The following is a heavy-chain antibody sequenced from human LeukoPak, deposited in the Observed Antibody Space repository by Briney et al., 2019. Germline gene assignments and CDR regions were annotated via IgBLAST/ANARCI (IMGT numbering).Heavy chain of an antibody. CDR2: ISYDGSNK. CDR1: GFTFSSYA. J-gene: IGHJ4*02. Sequence: PGRSLRLSCAASGFTFSSYAMPWVRQAPGKGLEWVAVISYDGSNKYYADSVKGRFTISRDNSKNTLYLQMNRLRAEDTAVYYCARDSDDDYGDYVTDYWGQGTLVTVSS. V-gene: IGHV3-30*04. D-gene: IGHD4-17*01. CDR3: ARDSDDDYGDYVTDY.